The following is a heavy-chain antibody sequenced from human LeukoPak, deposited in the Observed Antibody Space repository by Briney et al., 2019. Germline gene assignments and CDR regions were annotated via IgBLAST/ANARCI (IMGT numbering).Heavy chain of an antibody. Sequence: ASVKVSCKASGHTFTSYYMHWVRQAPGQGLEWMGIINPSGGSTSYAQKFQGRVTMTRDTSTSTVYMELSSLRSEDTAVYYCARGPGVVVVPAAMTRRWWFDPWGQGTLVTVSS. CDR2: INPSGGST. CDR1: GHTFTSYY. V-gene: IGHV1-46*01. CDR3: ARGPGVVVVPAAMTRRWWFDP. J-gene: IGHJ5*02. D-gene: IGHD2-2*01.